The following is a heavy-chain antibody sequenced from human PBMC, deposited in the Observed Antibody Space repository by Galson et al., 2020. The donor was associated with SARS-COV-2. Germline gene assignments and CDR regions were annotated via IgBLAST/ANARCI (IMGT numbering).Heavy chain of an antibody. Sequence: PGGSLRLSCAASGFTVNSYAMHWVRQAPGKGLEWVAVISNDGTNKYYADSVKGRFTISRDNSRNTLYLQMNSLRPEDTAVYYCAKPVSGLDLLHPFDIWGQGTMVTVSS. D-gene: IGHD1-26*01. CDR1: GFTVNSYA. CDR2: ISNDGTNK. J-gene: IGHJ3*02. CDR3: AKPVSGLDLLHPFDI. V-gene: IGHV3-30*18.